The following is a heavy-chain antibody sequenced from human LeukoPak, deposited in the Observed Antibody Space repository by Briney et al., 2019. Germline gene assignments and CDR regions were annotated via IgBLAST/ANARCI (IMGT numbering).Heavy chain of an antibody. D-gene: IGHD3-3*01. Sequence: ASVKVSCKASGYTFTSYGISWVRQAPGQGLEWMGWISAYNGNTNYAQKLQGRVTMTTDTSTSTAYMELRGLRSDDTAVYYCARDQAAYDFWSGYPAHWFDPWGQGILVTVSS. CDR1: GYTFTSYG. V-gene: IGHV1-18*01. CDR3: ARDQAAYDFWSGYPAHWFDP. CDR2: ISAYNGNT. J-gene: IGHJ5*02.